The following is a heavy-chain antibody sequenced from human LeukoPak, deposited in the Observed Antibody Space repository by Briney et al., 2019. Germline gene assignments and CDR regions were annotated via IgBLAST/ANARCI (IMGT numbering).Heavy chain of an antibody. CDR3: AKSGYGSGSYSYNWFDP. V-gene: IGHV3-9*01. CDR2: LSWNSGSI. J-gene: IGHJ5*02. D-gene: IGHD3-10*01. Sequence: SLTLYCSASGFTFDDYPMHWLRQAPGKGLEWVVGLSWNSGSIGHADSVKGRFTISRDNAKNSLYLQMNSLRAEDTALYYCAKSGYGSGSYSYNWFDPWGQGTLVTVSS. CDR1: GFTFDDYP.